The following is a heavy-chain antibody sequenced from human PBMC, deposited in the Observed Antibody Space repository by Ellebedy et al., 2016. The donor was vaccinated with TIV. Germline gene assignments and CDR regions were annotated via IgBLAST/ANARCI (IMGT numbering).Heavy chain of an antibody. D-gene: IGHD1-26*01. CDR3: ATRRTPSGAPYYYYYGMDV. CDR2: INPNSGGT. Sequence: ASVKVSCKASGYTFTGYYMHWVRQAPGQGLEWMGWINPNSGGTNYAQKFQGRVTMTEDTSTDTAYMELSSLRSEDTAVYYCATRRTPSGAPYYYYYGMDVWGQGTTVTVSS. J-gene: IGHJ6*02. CDR1: GYTFTGYY. V-gene: IGHV1-2*02.